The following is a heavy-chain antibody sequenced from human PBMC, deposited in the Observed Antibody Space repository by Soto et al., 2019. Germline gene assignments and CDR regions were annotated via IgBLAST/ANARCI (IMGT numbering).Heavy chain of an antibody. D-gene: IGHD6-19*01. Sequence: QVQLVQSGTEVQNPGSSVKVSCKASGVTFSSSIFSWVRQAPGQRLEWLGRLIPDIDIQHYAQSFQGRVTITADKVTSTFYLWLRSQRSEDTAIYYCVTEAGTYGAVDYWGQGTLFTVSS. CDR3: VTEAGTYGAVDY. J-gene: IGHJ4*02. V-gene: IGHV1-69*02. CDR1: GVTFSSSI. CDR2: LIPDIDIQ.